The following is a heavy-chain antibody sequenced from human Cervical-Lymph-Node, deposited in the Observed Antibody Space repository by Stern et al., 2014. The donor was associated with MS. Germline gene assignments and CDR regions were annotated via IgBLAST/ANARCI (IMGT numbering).Heavy chain of an antibody. Sequence: QVQLQQSGPGLVKPSETLSLTCTVSGDSISSTGYYWVWIRQPPGKGLEWIGSIFYSGSAYYNPSLKSRVTISVDTSKNQFSLTLSSVTAADTAVYYCAREEACCTYFFDYWGQGTVVTVSS. V-gene: IGHV4-39*02. J-gene: IGHJ4*02. CDR1: GDSISSTGYY. D-gene: IGHD2-8*01. CDR2: IFYSGSA. CDR3: AREEACCTYFFDY.